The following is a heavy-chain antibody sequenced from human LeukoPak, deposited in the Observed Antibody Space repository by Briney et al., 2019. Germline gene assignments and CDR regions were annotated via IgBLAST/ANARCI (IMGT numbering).Heavy chain of an antibody. V-gene: IGHV3-49*04. CDR3: TVQVIPSDKWFDP. CDR1: GLLFGDYA. D-gene: IGHD2-21*01. CDR2: IRSKPYGGTA. J-gene: IGHJ5*02. Sequence: PGGSLRLSCTASGLLFGDYAMTWVCQAPGKGLEWVGFIRSKPYGGTAEYAESVKGRFTISRDDSRTIAYLDMNGLKTEDSAVYHCTVQVIPSDKWFDPWGQGTPVTVSS.